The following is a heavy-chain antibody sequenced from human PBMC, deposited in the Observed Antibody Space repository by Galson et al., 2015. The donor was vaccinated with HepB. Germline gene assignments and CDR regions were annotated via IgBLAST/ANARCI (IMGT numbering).Heavy chain of an antibody. J-gene: IGHJ4*02. V-gene: IGHV3-23*01. CDR3: AKRSASGAYYDS. D-gene: IGHD3-10*01. CDR2: ITASGGDT. Sequence: SLRLSCAASGFTFNNYGMAWVRQAPGKGPEWVSTITASGGDTFYAGSVKGRVTTPRDNSKNMFFLQMNSLRSEDSAEYYCAKRSASGAYYDSWGQGTLVTVSS. CDR1: GFTFNNYG.